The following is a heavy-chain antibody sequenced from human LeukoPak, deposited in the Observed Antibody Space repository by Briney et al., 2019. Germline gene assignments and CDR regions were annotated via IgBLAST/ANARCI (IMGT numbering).Heavy chain of an antibody. CDR1: GFTFSNYG. V-gene: IGHV3-33*01. J-gene: IGHJ4*02. CDR2: IWYDGNNK. CDR3: ASGERITMIVVGDY. Sequence: QPGGSLRLSCAASGFTFSNYGMHWVRQAPGKGLEWVAVIWYDGNNKYETDSVKGRFTISRDNSWNTLYLQMNSLRAEDTAVYYCASGERITMIVVGDYWGQGTLVTVSS. D-gene: IGHD3-22*01.